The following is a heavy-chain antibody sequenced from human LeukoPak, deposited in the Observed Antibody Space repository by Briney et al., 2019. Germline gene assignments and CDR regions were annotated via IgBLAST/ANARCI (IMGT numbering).Heavy chain of an antibody. CDR2: ISGSSSTI. CDR3: TRDDSSGYYYRILGY. CDR1: GFTFSNHA. Sequence: HPGGSLRLSCAASGFTFSNHAMSWVRQAPGKGLEWVSYISGSSSTIYYADSVKGRFTISGDNAKNSLYLQMNSLRAEDTAVYYCTRDDSSGYYYRILGYWGQGTLVTVSS. J-gene: IGHJ4*02. D-gene: IGHD3-22*01. V-gene: IGHV3-48*01.